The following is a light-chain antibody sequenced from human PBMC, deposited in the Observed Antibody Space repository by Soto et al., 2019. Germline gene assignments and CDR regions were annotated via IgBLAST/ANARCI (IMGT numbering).Light chain of an antibody. V-gene: IGKV1-5*01. CDR3: QQYNSYWT. CDR2: DAS. CDR1: QSISSW. Sequence: DIQMTQSPSTLAASVGDRVTITCRASQSISSWLSWYQQKPGKAPKLLIYDASSLESGVPSRFSGSGSGTEFTPTISSLQPDDFATYYCQQYNSYWTFGQGTTGDIK. J-gene: IGKJ1*01.